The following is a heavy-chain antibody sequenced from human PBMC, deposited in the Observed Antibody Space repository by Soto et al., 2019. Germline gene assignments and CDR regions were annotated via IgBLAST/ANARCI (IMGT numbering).Heavy chain of an antibody. Sequence: EVQLLESGGGLVQPGGSLRLSCAASGFTFSTYAMTWVRQAPGKGLEWVSAISGGGGTTYYADSVKGRFTISRDNSKNTLDLQMNSLRAEDTAVYYCAKDQDYIWGSSAFDIWGQGTMVTVSS. CDR1: GFTFSTYA. CDR3: AKDQDYIWGSSAFDI. V-gene: IGHV3-23*01. J-gene: IGHJ3*02. CDR2: ISGGGGTT. D-gene: IGHD3-16*01.